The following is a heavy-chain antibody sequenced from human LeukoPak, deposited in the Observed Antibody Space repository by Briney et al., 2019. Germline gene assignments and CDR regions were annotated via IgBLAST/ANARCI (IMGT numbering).Heavy chain of an antibody. D-gene: IGHD2-2*01. CDR3: ARTCPLLFCSSSFFDP. V-gene: IGHV1-18*01. Sequence: ASVKVSCKTSGYSFTSFGVSWVRQAPGQGLEWMGWISAYNGDTRSAPKFQGRVTMTTDTPTTTAYLDLRSLRSDDTAVYYCARTCPLLFCSSSFFDPWGRGTLVTVSS. CDR2: ISAYNGDT. J-gene: IGHJ5*02. CDR1: GYSFTSFG.